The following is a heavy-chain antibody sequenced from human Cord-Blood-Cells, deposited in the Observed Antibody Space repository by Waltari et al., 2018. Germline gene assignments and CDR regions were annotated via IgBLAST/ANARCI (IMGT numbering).Heavy chain of an antibody. J-gene: IGHJ3*02. Sequence: QVQLQESGPGLVKPSETLSLTCTVSGGSISRYYWSWIRQPPGKGLEWIGYIYYSGSTNYNPSLKSRVTIAVDTSKNQFSLKLSSVTAADTAVYYCARLTIAAAGDAFDIWGQGTMVTVSS. D-gene: IGHD6-13*01. CDR1: GGSISRYY. CDR2: IYYSGST. CDR3: ARLTIAAAGDAFDI. V-gene: IGHV4-59*08.